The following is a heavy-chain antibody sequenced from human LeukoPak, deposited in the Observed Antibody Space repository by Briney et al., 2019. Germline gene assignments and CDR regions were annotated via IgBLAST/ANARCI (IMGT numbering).Heavy chain of an antibody. D-gene: IGHD1-1*01. CDR1: GFTFSTYS. V-gene: IGHV3-21*01. Sequence: PGGSLRLSCAASGFTFSTYSMNWVRQAPGKGLEWVSSISSSTSYIYYADSVKGRFTISRDNAKNSLYLQMNSLRAEDTAVYYCASDRYGYYGMDVWGQGTTVTVSS. J-gene: IGHJ6*02. CDR3: ASDRYGYYGMDV. CDR2: ISSSTSYI.